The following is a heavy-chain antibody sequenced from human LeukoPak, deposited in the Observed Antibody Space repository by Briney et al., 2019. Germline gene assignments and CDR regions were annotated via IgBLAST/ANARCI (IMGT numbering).Heavy chain of an antibody. D-gene: IGHD5-12*01. J-gene: IGHJ4*02. V-gene: IGHV4-38-2*02. CDR1: GSSISSAYY. CDR2: IYYSGST. Sequence: SETLSLTCTVSGSSISSAYYWGWIRQPPGKGLEWIGSIYYSGSTYYNPSLKSRVTISVDTSKNQFSLKLSSVTAADTAVYYCARHHSGYDYFDYWGQGTLVTVSS. CDR3: ARHHSGYDYFDY.